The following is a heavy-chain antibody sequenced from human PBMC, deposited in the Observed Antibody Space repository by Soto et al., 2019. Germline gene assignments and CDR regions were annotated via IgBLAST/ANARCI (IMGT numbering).Heavy chain of an antibody. V-gene: IGHV1-2*04. J-gene: IGHJ5*02. CDR1: GHTVTGYY. D-gene: IGHD6-6*01. Sequence: GASVKVSCKASGHTVTGYYMHWVRQAPGQGLEWMGWINPNSGGTNYAQKFQGWVTMTRDTSISTAYMELSRLRSDDTAVYYCARSYSSSANWSDPWGKGTLVTVSS. CDR3: ARSYSSSANWSDP. CDR2: INPNSGGT.